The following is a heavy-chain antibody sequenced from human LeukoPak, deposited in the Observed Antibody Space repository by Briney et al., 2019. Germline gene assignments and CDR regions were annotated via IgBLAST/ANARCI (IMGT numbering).Heavy chain of an antibody. V-gene: IGHV1-46*01. J-gene: IGHJ6*03. Sequence: ASVKVSCKAFGYTFTSNYMHWVRQAPGQGPEWMGVISPSGGSTTYAQKFQGRVTLTRDMSTSTDYLELSSLRSEDTAVYYCATDGSGSYWGGNYYYYYYMDVWGKGTTVTVSS. CDR2: ISPSGGST. D-gene: IGHD3-10*01. CDR1: GYTFTSNY. CDR3: ATDGSGSYWGGNYYYYYYMDV.